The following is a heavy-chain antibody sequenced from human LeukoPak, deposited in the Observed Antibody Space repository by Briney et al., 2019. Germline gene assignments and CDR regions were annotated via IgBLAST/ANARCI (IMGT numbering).Heavy chain of an antibody. Sequence: EGSLRLSCAASGFTFSNYYMHWVRQAPGKGLEWVAVVHHDGSERYYADSVKGRFTISRDNSKNTLYVQMDSLRVEDTAVYYCATGSGYYYDHWGQGTLVTVSS. V-gene: IGHV3-30*02. CDR1: GFTFSNYY. CDR2: VHHDGSER. CDR3: ATGSGYYYDH. J-gene: IGHJ4*02. D-gene: IGHD3-22*01.